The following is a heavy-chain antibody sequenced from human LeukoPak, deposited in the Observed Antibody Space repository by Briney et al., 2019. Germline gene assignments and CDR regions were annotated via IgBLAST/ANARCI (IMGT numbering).Heavy chain of an antibody. D-gene: IGHD3-16*01. CDR2: ISSSSSYI. CDR1: GFTFSSYS. V-gene: IGHV3-21*01. Sequence: GGSLRLSCAASGFTFSSYSMNWVRQAPGKGLEWVSSISSSSSYIYYADSVKGRFTISRDNAKNSLYLQMNSLRAEDTAVYYCASKTFSQYYFDYWGQGTLVTVSP. J-gene: IGHJ4*02. CDR3: ASKTFSQYYFDY.